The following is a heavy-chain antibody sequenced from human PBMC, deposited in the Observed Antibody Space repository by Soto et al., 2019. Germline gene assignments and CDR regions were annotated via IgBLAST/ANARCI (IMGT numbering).Heavy chain of an antibody. J-gene: IGHJ4*02. V-gene: IGHV3-23*01. CDR3: ARSLGPSRHFFDH. CDR2: LSDST. D-gene: IGHD3-16*01. CDR1: GFTISNYA. Sequence: EVQLLDSGGHLVQPGGSLRLSCAASGFTISNYAMSWVRQAPGKGLEWVSTLSDSTYYTDSVRGRFTISRDTSENTLYLQMNSLGVEDTAVYYCARSLGPSRHFFDHWGQGTLVTVSS.